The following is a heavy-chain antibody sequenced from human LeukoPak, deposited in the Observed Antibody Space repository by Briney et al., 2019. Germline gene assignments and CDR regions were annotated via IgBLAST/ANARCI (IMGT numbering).Heavy chain of an antibody. CDR2: IYSGGST. Sequence: GTSLRLSCAASGFSFTSYNFHWVRQAPGKGLEWVSVIYSGGSTYYADSVKGRFTISRDNSKNTLYLQMNSLRAEDTAVYYCARATYYYDSSGYKKFADYWGQGTLVTVSS. V-gene: IGHV3-53*01. D-gene: IGHD3-22*01. J-gene: IGHJ4*02. CDR1: GFSFTSYN. CDR3: ARATYYYDSSGYKKFADY.